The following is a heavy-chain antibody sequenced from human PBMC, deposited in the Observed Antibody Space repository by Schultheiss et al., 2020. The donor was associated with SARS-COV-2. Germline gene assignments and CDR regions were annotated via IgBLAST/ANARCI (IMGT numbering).Heavy chain of an antibody. Sequence: SETLSLTCTVSGGSISSSSYYWGWIRQPPGKGLEWIGYIYYSGSTNYNPSLKSRVTISVDTSKNQFSLKLSSVTAADTAVYYCARDSTFYYYGMDVWGQGTTVTVSS. V-gene: IGHV4-61*01. J-gene: IGHJ6*02. CDR3: ARDSTFYYYGMDV. CDR2: IYYSGST. CDR1: GGSISSSSYY. D-gene: IGHD5/OR15-5a*01.